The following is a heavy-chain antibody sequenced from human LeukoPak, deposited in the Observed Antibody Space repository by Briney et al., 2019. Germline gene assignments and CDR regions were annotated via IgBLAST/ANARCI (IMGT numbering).Heavy chain of an antibody. CDR1: GYSFTNYW. D-gene: IGHD6-19*01. V-gene: IGHV5-10-1*01. CDR2: TNPGDSAT. CDR3: ARPSGWSGYDI. J-gene: IGHJ3*02. Sequence: GESLKISCQASGYSFTNYWITWVRQVPGKGLEWMGRTNPGDSATNYGPSFQGHVIISADRSTTTAYLHFNSLEASATALYYCARPSGWSGYDIWGQGTMVIVSS.